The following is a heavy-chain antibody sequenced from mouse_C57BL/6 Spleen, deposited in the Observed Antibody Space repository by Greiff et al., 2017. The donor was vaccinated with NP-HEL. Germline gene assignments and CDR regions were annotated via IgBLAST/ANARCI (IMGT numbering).Heavy chain of an antibody. J-gene: IGHJ2*01. CDR2: IYPRDGST. V-gene: IGHV1-78*01. CDR1: GYTFTDHT. D-gene: IGHD2-2*01. CDR3: ARYGYDEGAYFDY. Sequence: VQLQESDAELVKPGASVKISCKVSGYTFTDHTIHWMKQRPEQGLEWIGYIYPRDGSTKYNEKFKGKATLTADKSSSTAYMQLNSLTSEDSAVYFCARYGYDEGAYFDYWGQGTTLTVSS.